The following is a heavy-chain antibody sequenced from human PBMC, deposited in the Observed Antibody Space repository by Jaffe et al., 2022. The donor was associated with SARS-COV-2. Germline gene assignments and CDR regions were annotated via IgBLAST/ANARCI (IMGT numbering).Heavy chain of an antibody. CDR2: IYWNDDK. CDR1: GFSLSTSGVG. J-gene: IGHJ4*02. Sequence: QITLKESGPTLVKPTQTLTLTCTFSGFSLSTSGVGVGWIRQPPGKALEWLALIYWNDDKRYSPSLKSRLTITKDTSKNQVVLTMTNMDPVDTATYYCAHMYYDSSGLYYFDYWGQGTLVTVSS. CDR3: AHMYYDSSGLYYFDY. D-gene: IGHD3-22*01. V-gene: IGHV2-5*01.